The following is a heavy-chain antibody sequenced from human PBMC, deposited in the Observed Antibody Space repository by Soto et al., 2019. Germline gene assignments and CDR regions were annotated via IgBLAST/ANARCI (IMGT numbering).Heavy chain of an antibody. CDR3: ASGIAVARRYYLAY. CDR2: ISAYNGNT. CDR1: GYTFTSYG. V-gene: IGHV1-18*01. Sequence: ASVKVSCKASGYTFTSYGISWVRQAPGQGLEWMGWISAYNGNTNYAQKLQGRVTMTTDTSTSTAYMELRSLRSDDTAVYYCASGIAVARRYYLAYCGQGSLVPVSS. D-gene: IGHD6-19*01. J-gene: IGHJ4*02.